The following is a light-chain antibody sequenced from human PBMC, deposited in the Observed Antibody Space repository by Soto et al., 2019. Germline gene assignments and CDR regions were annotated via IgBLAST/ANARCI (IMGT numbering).Light chain of an antibody. CDR3: QSYDSSLSGFYV. CDR1: SSNIGAGYD. V-gene: IGLV1-40*01. J-gene: IGLJ1*01. CDR2: ANS. Sequence: QSVLTQPLSVSGAPGQRVTISCTGSSSNIGAGYDVHWYQQLPGRAPKLLIYANSNRPSGVPDRFSGSRSGTSASLAITGLQPEDEADYSCQSYDSSLSGFYVFGTGTKVTVL.